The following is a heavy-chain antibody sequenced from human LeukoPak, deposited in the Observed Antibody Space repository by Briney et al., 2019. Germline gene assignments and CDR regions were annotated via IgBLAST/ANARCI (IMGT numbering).Heavy chain of an antibody. J-gene: IGHJ5*02. Sequence: SETLSLTCTVSGGSISSSYYYWGWSRQPPGRGLEWIGSIYYSGRTYYSPSLKSRVTISIDTSKNQFSLKLSSVTAADTAVYYCARRDSANWFDPWGQGILVTVSS. CDR1: GGSISSSYYY. V-gene: IGHV4-39*01. CDR2: IYYSGRT. CDR3: ARRDSANWFDP. D-gene: IGHD1-26*01.